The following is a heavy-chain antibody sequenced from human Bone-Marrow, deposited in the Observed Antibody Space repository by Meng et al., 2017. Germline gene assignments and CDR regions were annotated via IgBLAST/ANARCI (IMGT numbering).Heavy chain of an antibody. CDR2: INTNTGNP. D-gene: IGHD3-10*01. CDR1: GYTFTTYA. J-gene: IGHJ6*02. V-gene: IGHV7-4-1*02. CDR3: GRDFPGMDV. Sequence: QVQLVQSGSALNKPGASVKVSCKASGYTFTTYAINWVRQAPGQGLEWMGWINTNTGNPTYAQGFTGRFVFSLDTSVSTAYLQISSPKAEDTAVYYCGRDFPGMDVWGQGTTVTVSS.